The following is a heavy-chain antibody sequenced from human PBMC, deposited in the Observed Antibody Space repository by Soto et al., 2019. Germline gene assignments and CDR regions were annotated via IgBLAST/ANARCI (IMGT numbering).Heavy chain of an antibody. Sequence: QVQLVQSGAEVKKPGPSLKVSCKASGGTFSSYAISWVRQAPGQGLELTEGIIPNFGTANYAQKFQGRVTITADESTSTASMEVSSLRSEDTAVYYCARVGVAADGNWFAPWGQGTLVTVSS. CDR3: ARVGVAADGNWFAP. V-gene: IGHV1-69*01. CDR2: IIPNFGTA. J-gene: IGHJ5*02. CDR1: GGTFSSYA. D-gene: IGHD6-13*01.